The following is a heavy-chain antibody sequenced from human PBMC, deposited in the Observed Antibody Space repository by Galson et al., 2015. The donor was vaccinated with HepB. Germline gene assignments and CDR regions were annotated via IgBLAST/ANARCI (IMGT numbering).Heavy chain of an antibody. V-gene: IGHV3-53*01. CDR3: ARGSSSSWYSGLGS. J-gene: IGHJ5*02. CDR2: IYSGGNT. CDR1: GFTVSRNY. Sequence: SLRLSCAASGFTVSRNYMTWVRQAPGKGLEWVSVIYSGGNTDYADSVKGRFTISRDNSKNTLYLQMNSLRVEDTAVYYCARGSSSSWYSGLGSWGQGTLVTVSS. D-gene: IGHD6-13*01.